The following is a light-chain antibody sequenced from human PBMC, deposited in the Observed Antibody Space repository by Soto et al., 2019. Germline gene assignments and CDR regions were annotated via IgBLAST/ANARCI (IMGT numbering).Light chain of an antibody. CDR3: CSYAGGTSVV. CDR2: EDI. Sequence: QSALTQPASVSGSPGQSITISCTGTSSDVGRYNLVSWYQQHHGKAPKLIIYEDIERPSGVSSRFSGSKSGNTASLTISWLQTEDEAHYYCCSYAGGTSVVFGGGTKVTVL. CDR1: SSDVGRYNL. J-gene: IGLJ2*01. V-gene: IGLV2-23*01.